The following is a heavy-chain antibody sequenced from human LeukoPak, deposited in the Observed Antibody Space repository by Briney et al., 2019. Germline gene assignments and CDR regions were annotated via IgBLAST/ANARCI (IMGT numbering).Heavy chain of an antibody. V-gene: IGHV3-30-3*01. Sequence: GRSLRLSCAASGFTFSSYAMHWVRQAPGKGLEWVAVISYDGSNKYYADSVKGRFTISRDNSKNTLYLQMNSLRAEDTAVYYCAKDTPSGPWGQGTLVTVSS. D-gene: IGHD3-10*01. J-gene: IGHJ5*02. CDR2: ISYDGSNK. CDR1: GFTFSSYA. CDR3: AKDTPSGP.